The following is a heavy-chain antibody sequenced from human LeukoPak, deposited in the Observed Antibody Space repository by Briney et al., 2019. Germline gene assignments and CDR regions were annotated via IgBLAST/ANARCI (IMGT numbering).Heavy chain of an antibody. V-gene: IGHV3-23*01. CDR1: GFTLSRYW. CDR2: ISRDGSDRT. D-gene: IGHD1-26*01. Sequence: PGGSLRLSCAASGFTLSRYWMHWVRQAPGKGLVWVSHISRDGSDRTYYADSVEGRFTISRDNSENTLYLQMNSLRAEDTAVYYCAKYRVGPTSEFDFWGQGTLVTVSS. CDR3: AKYRVGPTSEFDF. J-gene: IGHJ4*02.